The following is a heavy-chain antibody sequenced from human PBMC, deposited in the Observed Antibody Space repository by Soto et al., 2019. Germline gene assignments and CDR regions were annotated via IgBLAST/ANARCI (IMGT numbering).Heavy chain of an antibody. V-gene: IGHV1-69*13. CDR1: GGTFSNYA. J-gene: IGHJ4*01. D-gene: IGHD3-10*01. CDR2: TNPMFGTA. Sequence: GASVKVSCKASGGTFSNYAISWVRQAPGQGLEWMGGTNPMFGTANYAQKFQGRVTITADEPTSTATMELSSLRSDDTAVYYCARGRYGSGTYHLFDNWGQGTLVTVSS. CDR3: ARGRYGSGTYHLFDN.